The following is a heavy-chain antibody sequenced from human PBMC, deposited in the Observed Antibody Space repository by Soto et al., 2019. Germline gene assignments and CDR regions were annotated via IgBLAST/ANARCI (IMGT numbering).Heavy chain of an antibody. CDR1: GYTFTGYA. J-gene: IGHJ4*02. Sequence: QVQLVQSGAEEKKPGASVKVSCKASGYTFTGYAMHWVRQAPGQRLEWMGWINAGNGNTKYSQKFQGRVTITRDTSASTAYMELRSLRSDDTAVYYCARAVAVPADFDYWGQGTLVTVSS. V-gene: IGHV1-3*05. CDR3: ARAVAVPADFDY. CDR2: INAGNGNT. D-gene: IGHD6-19*01.